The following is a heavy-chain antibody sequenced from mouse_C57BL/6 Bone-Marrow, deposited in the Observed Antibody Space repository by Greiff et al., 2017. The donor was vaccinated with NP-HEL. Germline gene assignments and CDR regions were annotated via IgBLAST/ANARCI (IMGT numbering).Heavy chain of an antibody. CDR3: ARGLLLAMDY. D-gene: IGHD2-10*01. V-gene: IGHV5-15*01. CDR2: ISNLAYSI. CDR1: GFTFSDYG. J-gene: IGHJ4*01. Sequence: EVMLVESGGGLVQPGGSLKLSCAASGFTFSDYGMAWVRQAPRQGPEWVAFISNLAYSIYYADTVTGRFTISRENAKNTLYLEMSSLRSEDTAMYYCARGLLLAMDYWGQGTSVTVSS.